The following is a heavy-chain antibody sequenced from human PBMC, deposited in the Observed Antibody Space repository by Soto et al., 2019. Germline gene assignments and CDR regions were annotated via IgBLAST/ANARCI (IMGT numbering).Heavy chain of an antibody. Sequence: GGSLRLSCAASGFTFSDYAMSWVRQAPGKGLEWVSAISGSGGSTFYADSVKGRFAISRDNSKNTLYLQMNSLRAEDTAVYYCAKLFWQQWLVFDYWGQGTLVTVSS. D-gene: IGHD6-19*01. CDR1: GFTFSDYA. CDR3: AKLFWQQWLVFDY. CDR2: ISGSGGST. J-gene: IGHJ4*02. V-gene: IGHV3-23*01.